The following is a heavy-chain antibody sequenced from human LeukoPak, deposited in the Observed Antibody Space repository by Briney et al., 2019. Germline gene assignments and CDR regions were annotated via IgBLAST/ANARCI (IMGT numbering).Heavy chain of an antibody. CDR2: VSPGGYT. Sequence: SETLSLTCALSSVSVNDYYWSWIRQSPEKGLEWIGEVSPGGYTSYNPSLKSRVIISEDTSENQLSLKVRSVTAADTALYYCASIRCGRGQDICSRHWAQGSLVTVSS. V-gene: IGHV4-34*01. D-gene: IGHD2-21*01. J-gene: IGHJ4*02. CDR3: ASIRCGRGQDICSRH. CDR1: SVSVNDYY.